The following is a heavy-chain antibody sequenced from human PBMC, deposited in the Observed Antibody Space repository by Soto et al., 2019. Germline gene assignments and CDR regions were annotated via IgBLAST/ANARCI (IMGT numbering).Heavy chain of an antibody. J-gene: IGHJ6*02. CDR1: GGSFSGYY. CDR3: ARTGITMVRGAKYYYYGMDV. V-gene: IGHV4-34*01. Sequence: SETLSLTCAVYGGSFSGYYWSWIRPPPGKGMEWIGEINHSGSTNYNPSLKSRVTISVDTSKNQFSLKLSSVTAADTAVYYCARTGITMVRGAKYYYYGMDVWGQGTTVTVSS. CDR2: INHSGST. D-gene: IGHD3-10*01.